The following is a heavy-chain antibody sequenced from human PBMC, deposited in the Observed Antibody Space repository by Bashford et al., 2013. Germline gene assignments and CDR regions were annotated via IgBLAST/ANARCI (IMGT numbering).Heavy chain of an antibody. D-gene: IGHD3/OR15-3a*01. CDR3: AAERLATADFVTPEPGKPTDMDW. V-gene: IGHV1-46*01. Sequence: WVRQAPGQGLEWVGIINPGSGGKMYAQTFQGRVSMTSDTSTSTVYMEVNSLQPDDTAFYYCAAERLATADFVTPEPGKPTDMDWWGQGIQVTVSS. CDR2: INPGSGGK. J-gene: IGHJ4*02.